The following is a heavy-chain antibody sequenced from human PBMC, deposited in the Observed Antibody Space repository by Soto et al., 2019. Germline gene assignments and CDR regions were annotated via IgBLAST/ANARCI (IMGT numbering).Heavy chain of an antibody. CDR3: AQSSFYYHSSGYSYDY. J-gene: IGHJ4*02. CDR2: IYWDDDK. V-gene: IGHV2-5*02. Sequence: QITLKESGPTLVKPTETLTLTCTFSGLSLSTSGVGVGWIRQPPGKALEWLALIYWDDDKRYSPSLKSRLTITKDTSKNQVVLTMTNMDPVDTATYYCAQSSFYYHSSGYSYDYWGQGTLVTVSS. CDR1: GLSLSTSGVG. D-gene: IGHD3-22*01.